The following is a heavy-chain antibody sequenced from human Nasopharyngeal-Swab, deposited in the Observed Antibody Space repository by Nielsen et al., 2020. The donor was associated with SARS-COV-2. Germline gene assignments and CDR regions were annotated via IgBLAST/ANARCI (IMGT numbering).Heavy chain of an antibody. D-gene: IGHD2-15*01. CDR2: IGAYNGNT. V-gene: IGHV1-18*01. CDR3: ARTGYCSGGSCYSWWFDP. Sequence: WVRQAPGQGLEWMGWIGAYNGNTNYAQRLQGRVTMTTDTSTNTAYMEMRSLRSDDTAVYYCARTGYCSGGSCYSWWFDPWGQGTLVTVSS. J-gene: IGHJ5*02.